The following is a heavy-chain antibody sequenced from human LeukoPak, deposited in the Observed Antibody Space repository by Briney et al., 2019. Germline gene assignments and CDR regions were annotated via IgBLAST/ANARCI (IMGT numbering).Heavy chain of an antibody. V-gene: IGHV3-48*03. J-gene: IGHJ4*02. D-gene: IGHD3-22*01. Sequence: SLRLSSAAYSFTFSYYEMNRDRHGPGLELMGVTYISSSSRTIYYADSVKGRFTISRDNAKKSLYLQMNSLRAEDTALYYCAKDIGPLTHHYDRSGSSGAFDNWGQGTLVTVSS. CDR1: SFTFSYYE. CDR2: ISSSSRTI. CDR3: AKDIGPLTHHYDRSGSSGAFDN.